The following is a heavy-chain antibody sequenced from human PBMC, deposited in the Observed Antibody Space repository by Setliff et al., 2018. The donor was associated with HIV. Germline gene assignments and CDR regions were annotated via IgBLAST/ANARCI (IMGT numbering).Heavy chain of an antibody. V-gene: IGHV4-4*02. CDR2: VYHSGSA. CDR3: ARSYYYDSSGYSSRYWFDP. Sequence: PSETLSLTCTVSGGSVSSSNWWSWVRRPPGKGLEWIGEVYHSGSANYNPSLTSRVTISVDTSKNQLSLRLTSVTAADTAVYYCARSYYYDSSGYSSRYWFDPWGQGTLVTVSS. J-gene: IGHJ5*02. CDR1: GGSVSSSNW. D-gene: IGHD3-22*01.